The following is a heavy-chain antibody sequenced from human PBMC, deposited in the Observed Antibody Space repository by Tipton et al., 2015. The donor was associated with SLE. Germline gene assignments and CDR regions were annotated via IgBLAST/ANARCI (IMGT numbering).Heavy chain of an antibody. CDR1: GGPISSSNW. CDR2: IYHSGST. D-gene: IGHD6-19*01. CDR3: ARERGWD. Sequence: TLSLTCAVSGGPISSSNWWSWVRQPPGKGLEWIGEIYHSGSTNYNPSLKSRFTISVDKSKIHFSLKLSSVTAADTAVYYCARERGWDWGQGTLVTVSS. J-gene: IGHJ4*02. V-gene: IGHV4-4*02.